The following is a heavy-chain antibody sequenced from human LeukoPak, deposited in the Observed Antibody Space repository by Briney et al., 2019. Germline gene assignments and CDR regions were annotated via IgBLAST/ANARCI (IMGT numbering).Heavy chain of an antibody. V-gene: IGHV3-23*01. Sequence: GGSLRLSCAASEFTFSKYAMNWVRQAPGKGLEWVSGINGSGVITFYADSVKGRLTISRDNSKNTLYLQMNSLRAEDTAIYYCVKDSSQGGDYFDSWGQGTLVTVSS. CDR1: EFTFSKYA. J-gene: IGHJ4*02. D-gene: IGHD3-16*01. CDR2: INGSGVIT. CDR3: VKDSSQGGDYFDS.